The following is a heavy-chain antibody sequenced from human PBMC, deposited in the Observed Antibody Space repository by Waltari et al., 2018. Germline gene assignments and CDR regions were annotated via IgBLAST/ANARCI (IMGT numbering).Heavy chain of an antibody. D-gene: IGHD3-22*01. CDR1: GFSLSTSGVG. Sequence: QITLKESGPTLVKPTQTLTLTCTFSGFSLSTSGVGVGWIRQPPGKALEWLAPISWYDGQRYSPSLKSRLTITKDTSKNQVVLTMTNMDPVDTATYYCAHSTRRGGVYYYDSSCYPLDAFDIWGQGTMVTVSS. J-gene: IGHJ3*02. V-gene: IGHV2-5*01. CDR3: AHSTRRGGVYYYDSSCYPLDAFDI. CDR2: ISWYDGQ.